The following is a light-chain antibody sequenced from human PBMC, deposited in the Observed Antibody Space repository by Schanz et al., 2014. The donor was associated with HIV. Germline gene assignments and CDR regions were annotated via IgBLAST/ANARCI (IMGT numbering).Light chain of an antibody. CDR3: ATWHSSLREVV. CDR2: DVS. V-gene: IGLV2-14*03. CDR1: SSDVGGYNY. Sequence: QSALTQPASVSGTPGQSITISCTGSSSDVGGYNYVSWYQQHPDKAPKLMIYDVSDRPSGVSNRFSGSKSGNTASLTISGLQAEDEADYYCATWHSSLREVVFGGGTKLTVL. J-gene: IGLJ2*01.